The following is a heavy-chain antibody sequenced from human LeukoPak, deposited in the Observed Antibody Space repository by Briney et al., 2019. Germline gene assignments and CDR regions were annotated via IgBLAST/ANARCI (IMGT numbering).Heavy chain of an antibody. CDR2: ISGSGGST. CDR3: AREAYCGGDCSYYYMDV. V-gene: IGHV3-21*01. J-gene: IGHJ6*03. Sequence: GGSLRLSCAASGFTFSTYSMNWVRQAPGKGLEWVSTISGSGGSTYYADSVKGRFTISRDNAKNSLYLQMNSLRAEDTAVYYCAREAYCGGDCSYYYMDVWGKGTTVTVSS. D-gene: IGHD2-21*01. CDR1: GFTFSTYS.